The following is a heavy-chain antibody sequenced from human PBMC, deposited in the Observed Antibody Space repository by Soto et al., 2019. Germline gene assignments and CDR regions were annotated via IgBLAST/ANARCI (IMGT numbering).Heavy chain of an antibody. CDR3: ARGDREDIAVVIGVRPGEYGVDV. Sequence: LRLSCAASGFTFRSYAMHWVRQAPGKGLECVAVISHDGSNKFYRDYVKGRFTISRDNSKNTLYLQINSLRYEDTAVYYCARGDREDIAVVIGVRPGEYGVDVWGQGTTVTVSS. CDR1: GFTFRSYA. D-gene: IGHD2-15*01. V-gene: IGHV3-30-3*01. J-gene: IGHJ6*01. CDR2: ISHDGSNK.